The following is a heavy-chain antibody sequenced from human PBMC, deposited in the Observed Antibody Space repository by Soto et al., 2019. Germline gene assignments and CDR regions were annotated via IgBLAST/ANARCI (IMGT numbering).Heavy chain of an antibody. CDR3: ARGQWFGEGYYFDH. J-gene: IGHJ4*02. Sequence: EVQLVEPGGGLVQPGGSLRLSCAASGFTVSSNYMSWVRQAPGKGLEWVLVFYTNGRTYYADSVKGRFTISRDNSKNTLYLDMNSLRVEDTAVFYCARGQWFGEGYYFDHWGQGTLVTVSS. CDR1: GFTVSSNY. CDR2: FYTNGRT. V-gene: IGHV3-66*01. D-gene: IGHD3-10*01.